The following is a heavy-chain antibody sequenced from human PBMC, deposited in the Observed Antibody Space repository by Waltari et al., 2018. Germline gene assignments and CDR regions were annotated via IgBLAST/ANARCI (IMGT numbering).Heavy chain of an antibody. CDR1: GFTFSSYG. V-gene: IGHV3-30*02. J-gene: IGHJ6*02. CDR3: AKDSTGTSYGMDV. CDR2: IRYDGSNK. D-gene: IGHD3-9*01. Sequence: QVQLVESGGGVVQPGGSLRLSCAASGFTFSSYGMHWVRQAPGKGLEWVAFIRYDGSNKYYADSGKGRFTISRDNSKNTLYLQMNSLRAEDTAVYYWAKDSTGTSYGMDVWGQGTTVTVSS.